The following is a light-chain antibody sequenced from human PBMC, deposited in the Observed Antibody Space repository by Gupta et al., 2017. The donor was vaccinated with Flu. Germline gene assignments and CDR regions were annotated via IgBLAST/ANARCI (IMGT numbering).Light chain of an antibody. V-gene: IGKV1-39*01. J-gene: IGKJ1*01. CDR3: QQSYSTPRT. CDR2: SAP. CDR1: QSISNY. Sequence: DIQMTQSPSSLSASVGDRVTITCRASQSISNYLNWYQQKPGKAPKLLIYSAPSLQGGVPSRFSGSGAGTDFTLSISSLQPEDFATYYCQQSYSTPRTFGQGTKVEIK.